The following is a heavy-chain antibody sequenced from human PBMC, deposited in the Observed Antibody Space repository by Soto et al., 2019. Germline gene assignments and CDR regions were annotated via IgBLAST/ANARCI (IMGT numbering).Heavy chain of an antibody. CDR1: GFTFGDYA. D-gene: IGHD2-15*01. Sequence: GGSLRLSCTASGFTFGDYAMSWFRQAPGKGLEWVGFIRSKAYGGTTEYAASVKGRFTISRDDSKSIAYLQMNSLKTEDTAVYYCTRDHGFSEDIAVVVAAMELDPWGQGTMVTVS. J-gene: IGHJ5*02. CDR3: TRDHGFSEDIAVVVAAMELDP. CDR2: IRSKAYGGTT. V-gene: IGHV3-49*03.